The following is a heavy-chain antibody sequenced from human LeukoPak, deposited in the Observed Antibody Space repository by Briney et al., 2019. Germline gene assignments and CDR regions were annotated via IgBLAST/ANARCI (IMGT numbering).Heavy chain of an antibody. CDR1: GFTFSSYA. CDR2: ISYDGSNK. CDR3: ARDSKIQLWQGLDY. Sequence: GGSLRLSCAASGFTFSSYAMHWARQAPGKGLEWVAVISYDGSNKYYADSVKGRFTISRDNSKNTLYLQMNSLRAEDTAVYYCARDSKIQLWQGLDYWGQGTLVTVSS. J-gene: IGHJ4*02. V-gene: IGHV3-30-3*01. D-gene: IGHD5-18*01.